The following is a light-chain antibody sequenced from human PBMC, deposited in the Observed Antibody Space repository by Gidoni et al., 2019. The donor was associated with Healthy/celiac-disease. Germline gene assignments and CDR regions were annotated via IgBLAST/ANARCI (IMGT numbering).Light chain of an antibody. J-gene: IGKJ4*01. V-gene: IGKV3-20*01. CDR3: QQYGSSPLT. Sequence: EIVLTQSPGTLSLSPGEGATLSCRASQSVSASYIAWYQKRPGQAPRLLIYGASSRATGIPDRFSGSGSGTDFTLTISRLEPEDFAVYFCQQYGSSPLTFGGGTKVEIK. CDR2: GAS. CDR1: QSVSASY.